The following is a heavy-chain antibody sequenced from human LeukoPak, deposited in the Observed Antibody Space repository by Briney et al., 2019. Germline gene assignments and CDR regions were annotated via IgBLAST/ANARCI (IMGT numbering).Heavy chain of an antibody. CDR1: GGSISSYY. J-gene: IGHJ4*02. D-gene: IGHD6-13*01. Sequence: SETLSLTCTVSGGSISSYYWSWIRQPPGKGLEWIGYIYYSGSTNYNPSLKSRVTISVDTSKNQFSQKLTSVTAADTAVYYCARDTSSWPTLEHWGQGTLVTVSS. CDR2: IYYSGST. CDR3: ARDTSSWPTLEH. V-gene: IGHV4-59*01.